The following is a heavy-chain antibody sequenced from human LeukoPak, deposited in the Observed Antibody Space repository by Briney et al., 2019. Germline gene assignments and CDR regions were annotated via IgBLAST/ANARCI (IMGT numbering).Heavy chain of an antibody. CDR1: GYTFTGYY. CDR3: ASAWREHYMDV. J-gene: IGHJ6*03. CDR2: INPNSGGT. D-gene: IGHD1-26*01. V-gene: IGHV1-2*02. Sequence: ASVKVSCKASGYTFTGYYMHWVRQAPGQGLEWMGWINPNSGGTNYAQMFQGRVTMTRDTSISTAYMELSRLRSDDTAVYYCASAWREHYMDVWGKGTTVTVSS.